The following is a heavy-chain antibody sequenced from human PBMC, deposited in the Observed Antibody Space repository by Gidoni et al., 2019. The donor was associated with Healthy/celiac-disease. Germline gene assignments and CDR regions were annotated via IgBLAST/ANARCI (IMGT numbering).Heavy chain of an antibody. J-gene: IGHJ4*02. V-gene: IGHV4-34*01. Sequence: QVQLQQWGAGLLKPSATLSLTCAVYGGSFSGYYWSWIRQPPGKGLEWIGEINHSGSTNYNPSLKSRVTISVDTSKNQFSLKLSSVTAADTAVYYCARAGGSSWLTDYWGQGTLVTVSS. CDR1: GGSFSGYY. D-gene: IGHD6-13*01. CDR3: ARAGGSSWLTDY. CDR2: INHSGST.